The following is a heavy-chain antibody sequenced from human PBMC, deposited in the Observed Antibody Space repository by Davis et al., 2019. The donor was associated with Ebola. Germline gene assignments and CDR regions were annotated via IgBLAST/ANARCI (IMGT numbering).Heavy chain of an antibody. CDR1: GFSFSDYY. Sequence: GESLKISCAASGFSFSDYYMSWIRQAPGKGLEWVSYLSISSGFTNYAASVKGRFTISRDNAKNSLYLQMNSLRAEDTAVYYCARGPRKMATTNFDYWGQGTLVTVSS. CDR2: LSISSGFT. J-gene: IGHJ4*02. V-gene: IGHV3-11*06. D-gene: IGHD5-24*01. CDR3: ARGPRKMATTNFDY.